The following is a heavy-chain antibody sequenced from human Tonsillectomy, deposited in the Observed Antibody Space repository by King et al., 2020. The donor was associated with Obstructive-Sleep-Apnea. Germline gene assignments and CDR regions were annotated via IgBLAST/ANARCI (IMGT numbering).Heavy chain of an antibody. D-gene: IGHD2-21*01. CDR3: ARGRRGGDYNFDY. CDR1: GGSISSSSYY. V-gene: IGHV4-39*07. J-gene: IGHJ4*02. Sequence: QLQESGPGLVKPSETLSLTCTVSGGSISSSSYYWGWIRQPPGKGLEWIGRIYYSGSTYYNPSLKSRVTISVDTSKNQFSLKLSSVTAADTAVYYCARGRRGGDYNFDYWGQGTLVTVSS. CDR2: IYYSGST.